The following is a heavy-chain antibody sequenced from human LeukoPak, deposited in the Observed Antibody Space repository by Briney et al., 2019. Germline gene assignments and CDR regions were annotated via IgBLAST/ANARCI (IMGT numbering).Heavy chain of an antibody. CDR3: ARAPVFPVVRAATSCGMDV. CDR1: GFTFSSYS. CDR2: ISSIRRYI. Sequence: KPGGSLRLSCAASGFTFSSYSMNWVRQAPGKGLEWGSSISSIRRYIYYADSGKGIFTISRDNAKNSLSLQMNRLRAGDTAVYYCARAPVFPVVRAATSCGMDVWGKGTTVTVP. V-gene: IGHV3-21*01. D-gene: IGHD2-2*01. J-gene: IGHJ6*04.